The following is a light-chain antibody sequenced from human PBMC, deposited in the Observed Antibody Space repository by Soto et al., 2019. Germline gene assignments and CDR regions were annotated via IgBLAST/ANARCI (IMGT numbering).Light chain of an antibody. CDR3: SSYTSSSAYV. CDR2: EVS. V-gene: IGLV2-14*01. CDR1: SSDVGGYNY. J-gene: IGLJ1*01. Sequence: QSVLTQPASVSGSPGQSITISCTGTSSDVGGYNYVSWYQQHAGKAPKLMLYEVSNRPSGVSNHFSGSKSGNTASLTISGLQAEDEADYYCSSYTSSSAYVFGTGTKVTVL.